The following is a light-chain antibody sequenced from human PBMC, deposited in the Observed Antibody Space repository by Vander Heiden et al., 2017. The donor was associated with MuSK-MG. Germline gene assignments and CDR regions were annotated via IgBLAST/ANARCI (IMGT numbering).Light chain of an antibody. CDR2: GAS. CDR1: QSVGIN. V-gene: IGKV3-15*01. Sequence: EKVMTQAPATLSVSPGDRATLSCRASQSVGINVAWYQQKPGQAPRLLMYGASTRAAGFPVRFSGRGSGTEFTLTVSGLQSEDFATYYCQQYNDWPITFGQGTRLQIK. CDR3: QQYNDWPIT. J-gene: IGKJ5*01.